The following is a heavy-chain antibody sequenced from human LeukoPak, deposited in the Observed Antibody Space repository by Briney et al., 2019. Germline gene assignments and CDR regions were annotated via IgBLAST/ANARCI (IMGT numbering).Heavy chain of an antibody. CDR3: ARVEYCTKGVCINYDL. J-gene: IGHJ4*02. Sequence: ASVKVSCKASGYTFTGYYMHWVRQAPGQGPEWMGWINPNSGGTKYAQKFQGRVTVTRDTSTSTAYMELSGLRTDDTATYYCARVEYCTKGVCINYDLWGQGTLVTVSS. CDR2: INPNSGGT. CDR1: GYTFTGYY. D-gene: IGHD2-8*01. V-gene: IGHV1-2*02.